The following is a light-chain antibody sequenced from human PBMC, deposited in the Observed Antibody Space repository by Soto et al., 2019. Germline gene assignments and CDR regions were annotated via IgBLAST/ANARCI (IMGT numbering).Light chain of an antibody. J-gene: IGLJ1*01. CDR2: EVN. CDR1: SSDVGGYNY. Sequence: QSALTQPPSASGSPGQSVTISCTGTSSDVGGYNYVSWYQQHPGKAPKLMIYEVNKRPSGVPDRFSGSKSGNTASLTVSGLQSEDEADYYCSSYGGSNIWVVGTGTKLTVL. V-gene: IGLV2-8*01. CDR3: SSYGGSNIWV.